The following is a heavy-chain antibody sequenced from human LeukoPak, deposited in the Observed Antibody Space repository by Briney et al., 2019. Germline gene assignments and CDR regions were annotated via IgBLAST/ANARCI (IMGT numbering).Heavy chain of an antibody. CDR1: GFTVSSNY. Sequence: GGSLRLFCAASGFTVSSNYMSWVRQAPGKGLEWVSVIYSGGSTYYADSVKGRFTISRDNSKNTLYLQMNSLRAEDTAVYYCARGPHSIVAAGGGFDYWGQGTLVTVSS. D-gene: IGHD6-13*01. CDR3: ARGPHSIVAAGGGFDY. V-gene: IGHV3-66*02. CDR2: IYSGGST. J-gene: IGHJ4*02.